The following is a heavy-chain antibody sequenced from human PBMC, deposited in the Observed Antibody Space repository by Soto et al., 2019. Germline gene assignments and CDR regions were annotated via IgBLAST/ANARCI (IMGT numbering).Heavy chain of an antibody. CDR3: ARMREGIAAAGKGRGNWFDP. J-gene: IGHJ5*02. V-gene: IGHV1-3*01. D-gene: IGHD6-13*01. Sequence: QVQLVQSGAEVKKPGASVKVSCKASGYTFTSYAMHWVRQAPGQRLEWMGWINAGNGNTKYSQKFQGRVTITRDTSASTAYMELSSLRSEDTAVYYCARMREGIAAAGKGRGNWFDPWGQGTLVTVSS. CDR1: GYTFTSYA. CDR2: INAGNGNT.